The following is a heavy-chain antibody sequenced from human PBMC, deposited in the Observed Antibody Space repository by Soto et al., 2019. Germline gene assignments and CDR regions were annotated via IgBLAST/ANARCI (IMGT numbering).Heavy chain of an antibody. Sequence: VQLVESGGGLVKPGGSLRLSCAASGFTFSSYSMNWVRQAPGKGLEGVSSISSSSSYIYYADSVKGRFTISRDNGKNSLYLQMDSLRAEDTAVYYCAREGIGAAGTAFDYWGQGTLVTVSS. CDR1: GFTFSSYS. V-gene: IGHV3-21*01. CDR3: AREGIGAAGTAFDY. J-gene: IGHJ4*02. D-gene: IGHD6-13*01. CDR2: ISSSSSYI.